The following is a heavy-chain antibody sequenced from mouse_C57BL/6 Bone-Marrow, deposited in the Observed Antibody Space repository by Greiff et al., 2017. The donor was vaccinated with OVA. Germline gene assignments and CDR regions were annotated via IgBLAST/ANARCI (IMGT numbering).Heavy chain of an antibody. D-gene: IGHD1-1*01. J-gene: IGHJ4*01. V-gene: IGHV2-5*01. CDR1: GFSLTSYG. CDR2: IWRGGST. Sequence: VQRVESGPGLVQPSQSLSITCTVSGFSLTSYGVHWVRQSPGKGLEWLGVIWRGGSTDYNAAFMSRLSITKDNSKSQVFFKMNSLQADDTAIYYCAKKGYYGSRGYAMDYWGQGTSVTVSS. CDR3: AKKGYYGSRGYAMDY.